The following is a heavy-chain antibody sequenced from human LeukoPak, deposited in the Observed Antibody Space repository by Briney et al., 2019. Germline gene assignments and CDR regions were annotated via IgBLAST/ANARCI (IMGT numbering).Heavy chain of an antibody. CDR2: INPSGGST. CDR3: ASAGHQPEYSSSSGSYYYYGMDV. Sequence: ASVKVSCKASGYTFTSYYMHWVRQAPGQGLEWMGIINPSGGSTSYAQKFQGRVTMTRDTSTSTVYMELSSLRSEDTAVYYCASAGHQPEYSSSSGSYYYYGMDVWGQGTTVTVSS. J-gene: IGHJ6*02. CDR1: GYTFTSYY. V-gene: IGHV1-46*01. D-gene: IGHD6-6*01.